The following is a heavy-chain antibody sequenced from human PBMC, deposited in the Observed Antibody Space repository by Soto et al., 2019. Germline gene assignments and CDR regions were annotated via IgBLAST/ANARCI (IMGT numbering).Heavy chain of an antibody. CDR2: INHSGST. D-gene: IGHD5-12*01. J-gene: IGHJ4*02. CDR3: ARKATRSYFDY. CDR1: GGSFSGYY. V-gene: IGHV4-34*01. Sequence: SETLSLTCAVYGGSFSGYYWSWIRQPPGKGLEWIGEINHSGSTNYNPSLKSRVTISVDTSKNQFSLKLSSVTAADTAVYYCARKATRSYFDYWGQGTLVTVSS.